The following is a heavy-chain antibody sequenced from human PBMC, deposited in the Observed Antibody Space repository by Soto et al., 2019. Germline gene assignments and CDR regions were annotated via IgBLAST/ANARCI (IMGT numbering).Heavy chain of an antibody. CDR2: IYHSGST. J-gene: IGHJ4*02. D-gene: IGHD4-17*01. CDR3: ATTNLTTVTNFDY. Sequence: PSETLSLTCAVPGGSISSGGYSWSWIRQPPGKGLEWIGYIYHSGSTYYNPSLKSRVTISVDRSKNQSSLKLISVTAADTAVYYCATTNLTTVTNFDYWGQGTLVTVSS. V-gene: IGHV4-30-2*01. CDR1: GGSISSGGYS.